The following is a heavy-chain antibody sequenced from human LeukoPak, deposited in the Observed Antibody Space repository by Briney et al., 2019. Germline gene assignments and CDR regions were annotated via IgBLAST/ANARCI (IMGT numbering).Heavy chain of an antibody. CDR2: ISSSSSTI. CDR3: ARDRVCSSTSCDNEYYFDY. J-gene: IGHJ4*02. V-gene: IGHV3-48*01. CDR1: GFTFSSYS. Sequence: PGGSLRLSCAASGFTFSSYSMNWVRQAPGKGLEWVSYISSSSSTIYYADSVKGRFTISRDNAKNSLYLQMNSLRAEDTAVYYCARDRVCSSTSCDNEYYFDYWGQGTLVTVSS. D-gene: IGHD2-2*02.